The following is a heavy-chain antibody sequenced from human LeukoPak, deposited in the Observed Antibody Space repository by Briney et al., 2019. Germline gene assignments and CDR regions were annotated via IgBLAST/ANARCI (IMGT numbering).Heavy chain of an antibody. CDR2: IYTSGST. D-gene: IGHD3-16*02. Sequence: SETLSLTCTVSGGSISSYYWSWIRQPAGKGLEWIGRIYTSGSTNYNPSLKSRVTMSVDTSKNQFSLKLSSVTAADTAVYYCARDRYDYVWGSYRNWFDPWGQGTLVTVSS. V-gene: IGHV4-4*07. CDR3: ARDRYDYVWGSYRNWFDP. J-gene: IGHJ5*02. CDR1: GGSISSYY.